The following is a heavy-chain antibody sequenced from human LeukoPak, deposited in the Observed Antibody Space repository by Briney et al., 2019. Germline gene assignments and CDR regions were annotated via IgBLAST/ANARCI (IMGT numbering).Heavy chain of an antibody. Sequence: ASVKVSCKASGYTFTSYYMHWVRQAPGQGLEWMRIINPSGGSTSYAQKFQGRVTMTRDTSTSTVYMELSSLRSEDTAVYYCARAEYDPYYFDYWGQGNLVTVSS. CDR1: GYTFTSYY. D-gene: IGHD1-1*01. J-gene: IGHJ4*02. CDR2: INPSGGST. CDR3: ARAEYDPYYFDY. V-gene: IGHV1-46*01.